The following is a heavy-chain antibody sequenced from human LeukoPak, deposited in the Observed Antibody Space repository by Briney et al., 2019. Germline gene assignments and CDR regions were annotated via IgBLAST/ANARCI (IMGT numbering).Heavy chain of an antibody. V-gene: IGHV3-23*01. CDR1: GFTFSRYA. CDR2: MSSSGESP. D-gene: IGHD5-24*01. Sequence: GGSLRLSCAASGFTFSRYAMSWVRQAPGKGLEWVSGMSSSGESPYYADSVKGRFTISRDNSKNTLYLEINSLRAEDTAVYYCAKKSRDGYNPFDYLGQGTLVTVSS. J-gene: IGHJ4*02. CDR3: AKKSRDGYNPFDY.